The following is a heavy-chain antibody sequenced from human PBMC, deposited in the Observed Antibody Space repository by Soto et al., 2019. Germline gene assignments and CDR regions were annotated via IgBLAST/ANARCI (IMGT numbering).Heavy chain of an antibody. J-gene: IGHJ3*02. V-gene: IGHV3-23*01. CDR2: ISASGGST. D-gene: IGHD2-8*01. CDR3: AKARTRSYADALDI. Sequence: GGSLRLSCASSGFTFNNYAMNWVRQAPGKGLEWVSSISASGGSTYYADSVRGRFTISRDNSKNTLYLQTNSLRAEDTAVYYCAKARTRSYADALDIWGQGTLVTVSS. CDR1: GFTFNNYA.